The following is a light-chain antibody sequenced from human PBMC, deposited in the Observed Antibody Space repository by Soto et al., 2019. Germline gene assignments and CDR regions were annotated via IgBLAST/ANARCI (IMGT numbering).Light chain of an antibody. CDR1: SSDVGGYNY. CDR3: SSYTTSDTLAI. CDR2: EVS. Sequence: QPVLTQPASVSGSPGQSITISCTGTSSDVGGYNYVSWYQQHPGKAPKLMIYEVSNRPSGVSNRFSGSKSGNTASLTISGLQAEDEADYYCSSYTTSDTLAIFGGGTKLTVL. J-gene: IGLJ2*01. V-gene: IGLV2-14*01.